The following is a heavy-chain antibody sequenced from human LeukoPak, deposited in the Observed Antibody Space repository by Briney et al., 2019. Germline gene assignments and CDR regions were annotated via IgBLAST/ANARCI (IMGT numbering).Heavy chain of an antibody. J-gene: IGHJ4*02. CDR3: ASTYCSSTSCYPY. CDR1: GFTVSSNC. V-gene: IGHV3-53*01. CDR2: IYSGGST. Sequence: GGSLRLSCAASGFTVSSNCMSWVRQAPGKGLEWVSVIYSGGSTYYADSVKGRFTISRDNSKNTLYLQMNSLRAEDTAVYYCASTYCSSTSCYPYWGQGTLVTVSS. D-gene: IGHD2-2*01.